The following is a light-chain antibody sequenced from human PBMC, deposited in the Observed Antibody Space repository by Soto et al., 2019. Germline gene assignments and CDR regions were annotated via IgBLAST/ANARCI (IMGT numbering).Light chain of an antibody. CDR3: QQYDSYPS. Sequence: DIQMTQSPSTLSASVGDRVTITCRATQSITTWLAWYQQKPGKAPKLLIYKASSLESGVPSRFSGSGSGTEFNLTISSLQPDDFATYYCQQYDSYPSFGQGTKLEIK. V-gene: IGKV1-5*03. CDR2: KAS. J-gene: IGKJ2*01. CDR1: QSITTW.